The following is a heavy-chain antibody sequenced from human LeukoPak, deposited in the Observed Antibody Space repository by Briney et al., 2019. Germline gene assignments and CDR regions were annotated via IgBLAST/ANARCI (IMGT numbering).Heavy chain of an antibody. V-gene: IGHV4-4*07. CDR1: GASITSYY. D-gene: IGHD3-10*01. CDR2: IYASGST. Sequence: SETLSLTCTVSGASITSYYWSWIRQPAGKGLEWIGRIYASGSTTYNPSLKSRVTMAVDTSKTQFSLKLSSVTAADTAVYYCARDSGTTGEVKFDPWGQGTLVTVSA. J-gene: IGHJ5*02. CDR3: ARDSGTTGEVKFDP.